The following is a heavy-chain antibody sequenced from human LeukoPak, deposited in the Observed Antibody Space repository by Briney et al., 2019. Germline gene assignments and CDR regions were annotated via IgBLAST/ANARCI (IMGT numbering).Heavy chain of an antibody. D-gene: IGHD1-7*01. CDR1: GFTFSSYS. CDR3: AKTTLGY. Sequence: GGTLRLSCAASGFTFSSYSMSWVRQAPGKGLEWVANIKQDGSDKYYVDSVKGRFTISRDNAKNSLYLQMNSLRAEDTAVYYCAKTTLGYWGQGTLVTVSS. J-gene: IGHJ4*02. CDR2: IKQDGSDK. V-gene: IGHV3-7*01.